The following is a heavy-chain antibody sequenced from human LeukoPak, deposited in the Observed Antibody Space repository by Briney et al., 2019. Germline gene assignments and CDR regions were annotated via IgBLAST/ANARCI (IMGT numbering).Heavy chain of an antibody. J-gene: IGHJ6*04. CDR3: AKDRWYSSSWSYYYYGMDV. CDR2: ISYDGSNK. V-gene: IGHV3-30*18. Sequence: GGSLRLSCAASGFTFSSYGMHWVRQAPGKGLEWVAVISYDGSNKYYADSVKGRFTIFRDNSKNTLYLQMNSLRAEDTAVYYCAKDRWYSSSWSYYYYGMDVWGKGTTVTVSS. CDR1: GFTFSSYG. D-gene: IGHD6-13*01.